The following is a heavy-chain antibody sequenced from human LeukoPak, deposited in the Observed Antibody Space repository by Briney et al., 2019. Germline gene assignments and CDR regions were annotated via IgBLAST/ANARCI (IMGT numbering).Heavy chain of an antibody. CDR1: GYTFTSYA. V-gene: IGHV1-69*13. CDR2: IIPIFGTA. J-gene: IGHJ5*02. CDR3: ARSDYDFWSGYFAH. Sequence: GASVTVSCKASGYTFTSYAISWVRQAPGQGLEWMGGIIPIFGTANYAQKFQGRVTITADESTSTAYMELSSLRSEDTAVYYCARSDYDFWSGYFAHWGQGTLVTVSS. D-gene: IGHD3-3*01.